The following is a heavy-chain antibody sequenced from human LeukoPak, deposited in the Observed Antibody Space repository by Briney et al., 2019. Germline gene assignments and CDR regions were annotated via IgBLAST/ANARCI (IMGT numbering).Heavy chain of an antibody. CDR1: GFTFSSYG. J-gene: IGHJ4*02. Sequence: GRSLRLSCAASGFTFSSYGMHWVRQAPGKGLEWVAVIWYDGSNKYYAGSVKGRFTISGDNSKNTLYLQMNSLRAEDTAVYYCARTYYGSGSYYIPVDYWGQGTLVTVSS. D-gene: IGHD3-10*01. V-gene: IGHV3-33*01. CDR3: ARTYYGSGSYYIPVDY. CDR2: IWYDGSNK.